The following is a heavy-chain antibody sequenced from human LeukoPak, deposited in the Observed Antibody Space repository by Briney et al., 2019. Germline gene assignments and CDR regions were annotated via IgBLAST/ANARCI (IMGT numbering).Heavy chain of an antibody. Sequence: SETLSLTCIVPGDSTSIGTYLWTWARHHRGRGLELIGYIYYSGSTYYNPFLKSRLTISVDTSENQFSLRLSSVTAADTAVYYCARVGNYHGFYWGQGTLVTVSS. CDR1: GDSTSIGTYL. CDR2: IYYSGST. J-gene: IGHJ4*02. CDR3: ARVGNYHGFY. D-gene: IGHD3-10*01. V-gene: IGHV4-31*03.